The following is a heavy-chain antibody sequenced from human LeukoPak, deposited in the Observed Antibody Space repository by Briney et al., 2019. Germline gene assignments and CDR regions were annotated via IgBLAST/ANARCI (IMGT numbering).Heavy chain of an antibody. J-gene: IGHJ4*02. CDR2: ISYDGSNK. D-gene: IGHD3-22*01. Sequence: PGRSLRLSCAASGFTFSSYAMHWVRQAPGKGLEWVAVISYDGSNKYYADSVKGRFTISRDNSKNTLYLQMNSLRAEDTDVYYCARALADYYDSSGDYYFDYWGQGTLVTVSS. V-gene: IGHV3-30-3*01. CDR1: GFTFSSYA. CDR3: ARALADYYDSSGDYYFDY.